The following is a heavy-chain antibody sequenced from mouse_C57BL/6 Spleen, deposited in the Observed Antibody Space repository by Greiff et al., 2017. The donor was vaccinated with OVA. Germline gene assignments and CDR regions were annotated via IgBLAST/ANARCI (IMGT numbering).Heavy chain of an antibody. CDR3: ARDGYYDYDGGFAY. CDR2: INPNNGGT. CDR1: GYTFTDYY. Sequence: DVQLQQSGPELVKPGASVKISCKASGYTFTDYYMNWVKQSHGKSLEWIGDINPNNGGTSYNQKFKGKATLTVDKSSSTAYMELRSLTSEDSAVYYCARDGYYDYDGGFAYWGQGTLVTVSA. V-gene: IGHV1-26*01. D-gene: IGHD2-4*01. J-gene: IGHJ3*01.